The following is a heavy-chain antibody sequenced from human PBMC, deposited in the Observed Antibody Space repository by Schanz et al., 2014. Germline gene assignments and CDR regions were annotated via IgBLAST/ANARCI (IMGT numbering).Heavy chain of an antibody. CDR3: AKGRFGELSAFDI. CDR1: GFTFTNYA. V-gene: IGHV3-23*01. Sequence: DVQLLESGGGLVQPGGSPRLSCAASGFTFTNYAMSWVRQAPGKGLEWVSLISDSGDTAYYADSVKGRFTISRDNSKNTLYLQMNSLRAEDTAVYYCAKGRFGELSAFDIWGQGTMVTVSS. CDR2: ISDSGDTA. D-gene: IGHD3-10*01. J-gene: IGHJ3*02.